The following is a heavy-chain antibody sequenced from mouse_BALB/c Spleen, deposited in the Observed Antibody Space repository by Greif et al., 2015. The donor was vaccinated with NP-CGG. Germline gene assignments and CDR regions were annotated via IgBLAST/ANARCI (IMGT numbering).Heavy chain of an antibody. V-gene: IGHV1-7*01. CDR1: GYTFTSYW. D-gene: IGHD2-1*01. CDR3: ARWGGNSMDY. J-gene: IGHJ4*01. Sequence: VMLVESGAELAKPGASVKMSCKASGYTFTSYWMHWVKQRPGQGLEWIGYINPSTGYTEYNQKFKDKATLTADKSSSTAYMQLSSLTSEDSAVYYCARWGGNSMDYWGQGTSVTVSS. CDR2: INPSTGYT.